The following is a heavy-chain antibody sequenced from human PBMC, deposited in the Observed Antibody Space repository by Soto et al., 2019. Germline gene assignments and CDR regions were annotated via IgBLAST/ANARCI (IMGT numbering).Heavy chain of an antibody. D-gene: IGHD3-10*01. CDR2: IYSGGST. CDR1: GFTVSSNY. J-gene: IGHJ6*02. Sequence: GGSLRLSCAASGFTVSSNYMSWVRQAPGKGLEWVSVIYSGGSTYYADSVKGRFTISRDNSKNTLYLQMNSLRAEDTAVYYCARGLLWFGESNYGMDVWGQGTTVTVSS. CDR3: ARGLLWFGESNYGMDV. V-gene: IGHV3-53*01.